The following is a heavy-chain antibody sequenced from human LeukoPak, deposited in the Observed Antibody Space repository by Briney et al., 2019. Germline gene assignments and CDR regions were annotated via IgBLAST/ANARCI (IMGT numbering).Heavy chain of an antibody. D-gene: IGHD3-10*02. CDR1: DGSMISYH. CDR2: IYTTGST. Sequence: PSETLSLTCSVSDGSMISYHWSWIRQPAGKVLEWIGRIYTTGSTDYNPSLMSRVTMSVDTSKNQFSLKLRSVTAADTAVYYCARAERTVNVFDSWGQGTIVTVSS. V-gene: IGHV4-4*07. CDR3: ARAERTVNVFDS. J-gene: IGHJ3*01.